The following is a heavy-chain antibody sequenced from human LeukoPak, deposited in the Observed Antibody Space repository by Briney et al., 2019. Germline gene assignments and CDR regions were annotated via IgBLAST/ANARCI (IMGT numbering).Heavy chain of an antibody. D-gene: IGHD3-22*01. CDR3: ARDFYDTSGYYYDY. CDR2: ITTSSTYI. CDR1: GFSFSDYN. J-gene: IGHJ4*02. Sequence: PGGSLRLSCAASGFSFSDYNMNWVRQAPGKALEWVSSITTSSTYIYYGDSVKGRFTISRDNAKNSLYLQMNGLRAEDTAVYYCARDFYDTSGYYYDYWGQGTLVTVSS. V-gene: IGHV3-21*01.